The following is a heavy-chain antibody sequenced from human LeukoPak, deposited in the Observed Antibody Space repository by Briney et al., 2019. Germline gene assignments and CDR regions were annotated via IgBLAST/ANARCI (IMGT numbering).Heavy chain of an antibody. CDR1: GFSFDDYA. D-gene: IGHD6-19*01. Sequence: GRSLRLSCAASGFSFDDYAMHWVRQVPGKGLEWLSGISWNSGSIDQADSVKGRFTISRDNAKNSLYLEMNSLRAEDTALYYCGKDRMIYSSGWLDYWGHGTLVTVSS. CDR2: ISWNSGSI. J-gene: IGHJ4*01. V-gene: IGHV3-9*01. CDR3: GKDRMIYSSGWLDY.